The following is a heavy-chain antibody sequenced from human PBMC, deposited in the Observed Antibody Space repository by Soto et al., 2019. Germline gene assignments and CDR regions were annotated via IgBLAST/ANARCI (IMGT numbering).Heavy chain of an antibody. J-gene: IGHJ3*02. D-gene: IGHD1-26*01. CDR1: GYRFTSYG. Sequence: ASVKVSCTASGYRFTSYGVSWVRQAPGQGLEWMGWINPNSGGTNYAQKFQGWVTMTRDTSISTAYMELSRLRSDDTAVYYCARNSGSYYSRAFDIWGQGTMVTVSS. CDR3: ARNSGSYYSRAFDI. V-gene: IGHV1-2*04. CDR2: INPNSGGT.